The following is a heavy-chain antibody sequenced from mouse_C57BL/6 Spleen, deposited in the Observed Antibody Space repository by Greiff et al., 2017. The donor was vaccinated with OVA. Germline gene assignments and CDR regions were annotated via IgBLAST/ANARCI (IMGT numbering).Heavy chain of an antibody. V-gene: IGHV1-80*01. J-gene: IGHJ2*01. CDR2: IYPGDGDT. CDR1: GYAFSSYW. Sequence: VQLVESGAELVKPGASVKISCKASGYAFSSYWMNWVKQRPGKGLEWIGRIYPGDGDTNYNGKFKGKATLTADKSSSTAYMQLSSLTSEDSAVYFCARGGYYYGSSPPFDYWGQGTTLTVSS. D-gene: IGHD1-1*01. CDR3: ARGGYYYGSSPPFDY.